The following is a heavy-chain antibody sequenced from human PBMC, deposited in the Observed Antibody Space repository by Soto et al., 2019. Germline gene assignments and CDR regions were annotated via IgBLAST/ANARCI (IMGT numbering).Heavy chain of an antibody. Sequence: QVQLVQSGAEVKKPGSSVKVSCKTSGGTFSTYSIVWVRQAPGEGLEWMGGIIPIFGTANYAHKFQDRVTITADKSTNAAVMELSSLKSEDTAMYYCARSSGNNSGGGTNYYFDYWGQGTLVTVSS. CDR1: GGTFSTYS. J-gene: IGHJ4*02. V-gene: IGHV1-69*06. D-gene: IGHD1-26*01. CDR2: IIPIFGTA. CDR3: ARSSGNNSGGGTNYYFDY.